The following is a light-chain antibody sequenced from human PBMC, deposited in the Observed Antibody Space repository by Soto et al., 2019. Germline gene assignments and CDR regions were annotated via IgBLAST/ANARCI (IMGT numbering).Light chain of an antibody. V-gene: IGLV1-40*01. Sequence: QSVLTQPPSVSGAPGQRVTMSCTGRSSNIGAGNHVSWYQQLPGTAPKLLIYTNSYRPSGVPDRFSGSRSGTSASLAITGLQAEDEAYYYCQCYDSSLGYVFGTGTKVTVL. J-gene: IGLJ1*01. CDR2: TNS. CDR3: QCYDSSLGYV. CDR1: SSNIGAGNH.